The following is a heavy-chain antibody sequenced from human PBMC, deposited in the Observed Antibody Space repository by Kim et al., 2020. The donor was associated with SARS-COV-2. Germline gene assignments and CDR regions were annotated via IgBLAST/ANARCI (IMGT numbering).Heavy chain of an antibody. CDR2: IYWDDDK. V-gene: IGHV2-5*02. J-gene: IGHJ3*02. Sequence: SGPTLVNPTQTLTLTCTFSGFSLSTSGVGVGWIRQPPGKALEWLALIYWDDDKRYSPSLKSRLTITKDTSKNQVVLTMTNMDPVDTATYYCAHTLYDSSGYYWLEKTQNGGDAFDIWGQGTMVTVSS. D-gene: IGHD3-22*01. CDR1: GFSLSTSGVG. CDR3: AHTLYDSSGYYWLEKTQNGGDAFDI.